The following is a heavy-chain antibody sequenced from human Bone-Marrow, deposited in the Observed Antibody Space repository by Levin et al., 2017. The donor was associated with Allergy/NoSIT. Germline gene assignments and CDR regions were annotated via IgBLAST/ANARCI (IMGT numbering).Heavy chain of an antibody. V-gene: IGHV1-69*06. D-gene: IGHD6-19*01. J-gene: IGHJ6*02. CDR3: ARDRIAVAGYYYYYGMDV. CDR1: GGTFSSYA. Sequence: SVKVSCKASGGTFSSYAISWVRQAPGQGLEWMGGIIPIFGTANYAQKFQGRVTITADKSTSTAYMELSSLRSEDTAVYYCARDRIAVAGYYYYYGMDVWGQGTTVTVSS. CDR2: IIPIFGTA.